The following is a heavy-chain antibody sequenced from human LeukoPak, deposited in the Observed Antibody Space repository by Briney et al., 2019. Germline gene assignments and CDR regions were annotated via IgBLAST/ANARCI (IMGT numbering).Heavy chain of an antibody. Sequence: ASVKVSCKASGGTFSSYAISWVRQAPGQGLEWMGWINPSSGGTNYAQKFQGRVTMTRDTSISTAYMELSRLGSDDTAVYYCAKLAGLSSWGQGTLVTVSS. CDR1: GGTFSSYA. CDR2: INPSSGGT. D-gene: IGHD6-19*01. CDR3: AKLAGLSS. J-gene: IGHJ5*02. V-gene: IGHV1-2*02.